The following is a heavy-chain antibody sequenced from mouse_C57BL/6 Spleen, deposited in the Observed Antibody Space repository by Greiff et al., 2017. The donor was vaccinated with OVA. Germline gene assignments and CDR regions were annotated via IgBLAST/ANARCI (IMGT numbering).Heavy chain of an antibody. Sequence: VQGVESGAELVRPGASVTLSCKASGYTFTDYVMHWVKQTPVHGLVWIGAIDPETGGSAYNQKFKGKAILTADKSSSTAYMELRSLTSEDSAVYYCTRDYYGSSPAWFAYWGQGTLVTVSA. CDR3: TRDYYGSSPAWFAY. CDR2: IDPETGGS. D-gene: IGHD1-1*01. V-gene: IGHV1-15*01. J-gene: IGHJ3*01. CDR1: GYTFTDYV.